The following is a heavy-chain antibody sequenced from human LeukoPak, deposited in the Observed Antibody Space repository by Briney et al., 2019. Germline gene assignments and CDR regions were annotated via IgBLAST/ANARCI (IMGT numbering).Heavy chain of an antibody. CDR2: INPSGGST. J-gene: IGHJ4*02. CDR1: GYTFTIYY. CDR3: ARATYYYDSSGYSRPDY. Sequence: EASVTVSCKASGYTFTIYYMHWVRQAPGQGLEWMGIINPSGGSTSYAQKFQGRVAMTRDTSTSTVYMELSSLRSEDTAVYYCARATYYYDSSGYSRPDYWGQGTLVTVSS. V-gene: IGHV1-46*01. D-gene: IGHD3-22*01.